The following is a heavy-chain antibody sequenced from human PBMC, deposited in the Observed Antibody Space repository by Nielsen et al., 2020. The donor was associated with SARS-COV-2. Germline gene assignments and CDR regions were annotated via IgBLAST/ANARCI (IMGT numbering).Heavy chain of an antibody. J-gene: IGHJ4*02. Sequence: GGSLRLSCAASGFTFSSYSMNWVRQAPGKGLEWVSSISSSSSYIYYADSVKGRFTISRDNAKNSLYLQMNSLRAEDTAVYYCARDSSMTGYFDYWGQGTLVTVSS. CDR3: ARDSSMTGYFDY. CDR2: ISSSSSYI. D-gene: IGHD1-14*01. V-gene: IGHV3-21*01. CDR1: GFTFSSYS.